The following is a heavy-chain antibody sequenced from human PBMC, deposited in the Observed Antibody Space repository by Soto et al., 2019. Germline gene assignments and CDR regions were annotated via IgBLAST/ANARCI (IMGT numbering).Heavy chain of an antibody. Sequence: ASVKVSCKASGYTYTGYYMHWVRQAPGQGLAWMGWINPNSGGTNYAQKFQGWVTMTRDTSISTAYMERSRLISDGTAVYYCAFSCGSSSWLDYWGEGSLVTVPS. CDR3: AFSCGSSSWLDY. J-gene: IGHJ4*02. CDR1: GYTYTGYY. D-gene: IGHD6-13*01. CDR2: INPNSGGT. V-gene: IGHV1-2*04.